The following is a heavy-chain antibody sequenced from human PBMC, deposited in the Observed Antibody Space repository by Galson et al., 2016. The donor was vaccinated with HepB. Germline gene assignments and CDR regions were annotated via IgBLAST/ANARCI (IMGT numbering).Heavy chain of an antibody. CDR2: INSDGTIS. CDR1: GFAFSSHW. CDR3: VRDHSVVPTTAYNWFDP. V-gene: IGHV3-74*01. Sequence: SLRLSCAASGFAFSSHWMHWVRQDRGKGLVWVSRINSDGTISNYADSVKGRFTISRDNAKNTLYLQMNSLRAEDTAVYFCVRDHSVVPTTAYNWFDPWGRGTLVTVSS. D-gene: IGHD4-23*01. J-gene: IGHJ5*02.